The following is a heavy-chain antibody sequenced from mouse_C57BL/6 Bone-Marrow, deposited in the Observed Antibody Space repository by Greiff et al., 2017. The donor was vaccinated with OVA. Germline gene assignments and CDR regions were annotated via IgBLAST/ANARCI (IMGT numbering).Heavy chain of an antibody. CDR1: GYTFTSYG. Sequence: VQLQQSGAELARPGASVKLSCKASGYTFTSYGISWVKQRTGQGLEWIGEIYPRSGNTYYNEKFKGKATLTADKSSSTAYMELRSLTSDDSAVYFCASRIDYYGSRGYAMDYWGQGTSVTVSS. V-gene: IGHV1-81*01. CDR3: ASRIDYYGSRGYAMDY. J-gene: IGHJ4*01. CDR2: IYPRSGNT. D-gene: IGHD1-1*01.